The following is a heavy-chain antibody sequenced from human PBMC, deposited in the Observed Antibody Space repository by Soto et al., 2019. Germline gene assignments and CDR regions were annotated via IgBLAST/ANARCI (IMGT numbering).Heavy chain of an antibody. CDR2: ISYDGDNK. D-gene: IGHD2-15*01. Sequence: QVQLVESGGGVVQPGRSLRLSCAASGFTFRNYAMHWVRQAPGKGLECVAVISYDGDNKFYRDYVKGRFTISRDNSKNTLYLQINSLRYEDTAVYYCARGDREDIAVVIGVRPGEYGVDVWGQGTTVTVSS. J-gene: IGHJ6*02. V-gene: IGHV3-30-3*01. CDR1: GFTFRNYA. CDR3: ARGDREDIAVVIGVRPGEYGVDV.